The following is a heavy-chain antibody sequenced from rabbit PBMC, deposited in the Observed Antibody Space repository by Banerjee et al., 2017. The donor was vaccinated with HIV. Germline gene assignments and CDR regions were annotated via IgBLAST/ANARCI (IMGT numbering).Heavy chain of an antibody. CDR1: GFSFSGKYW. D-gene: IGHD4-1*01. CDR2: IAVFSGGNT. J-gene: IGHJ4*01. CDR3: ARDGDGSGVYGKSDL. Sequence: QQQLVESGGGLVKPEGSLTLTCTASGFSFSGKYWICWVRQAPGKGLEWIACIAVFSGGNTDYASWAKGRLTISKTSSTTVTLQMTSLTVADTATYFCARDGDGSGVYGKSDLWGPGTLVTVS. V-gene: IGHV1S45*01.